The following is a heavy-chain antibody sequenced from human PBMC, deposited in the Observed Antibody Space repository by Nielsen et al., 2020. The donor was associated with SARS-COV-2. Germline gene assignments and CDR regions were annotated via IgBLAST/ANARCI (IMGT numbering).Heavy chain of an antibody. CDR3: ARKYSGSYYGTFDY. D-gene: IGHD1-26*01. CDR2: ISYDGSNK. V-gene: IGHV3-30*04. CDR1: GFTFSRYA. Sequence: GGSLRLSCAASGFTFSRYAMHWVRQAPGKGLEWVAVISYDGSNKYYADSVKGRFTISRDNSKNTLYLQMNSLRAEDTAVYYCARKYSGSYYGTFDYWGQGTLVTVSS. J-gene: IGHJ4*02.